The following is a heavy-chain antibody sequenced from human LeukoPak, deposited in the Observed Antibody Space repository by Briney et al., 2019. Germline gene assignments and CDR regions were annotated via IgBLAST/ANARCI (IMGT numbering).Heavy chain of an antibody. CDR2: ISYDGSNK. Sequence: PGGSLRLSCAASGFTFSSYAMHWVRQAPGKGLEWVAVISYDGSNKYYADSVKGRFTISRDNSKNTLYLQMNSLRAEGTAVYYCVNYYDSSGYYPYVYYFDYWGQGTLVTVSS. CDR1: GFTFSSYA. V-gene: IGHV3-30-3*01. CDR3: VNYYDSSGYYPYVYYFDY. D-gene: IGHD3-22*01. J-gene: IGHJ4*02.